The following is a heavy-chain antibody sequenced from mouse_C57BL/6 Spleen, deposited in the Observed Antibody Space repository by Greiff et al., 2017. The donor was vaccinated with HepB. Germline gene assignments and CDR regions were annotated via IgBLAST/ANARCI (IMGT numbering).Heavy chain of an antibody. V-gene: IGHV1-63*01. D-gene: IGHD2-3*01. J-gene: IGHJ2*01. CDR1: GYTFTNYW. CDR2: IYPGGGYT. Sequence: QVHVKQSGAELVRPGTSVKMSCKASGYTFTNYWIGWAKQRPGHGLEWIGDIYPGGGYTNYNEKFKGKATLTADKSSSTAYMQFSSLTSEDSAIYYCAKKKGYDGYLDYWGQGTTLTVSS. CDR3: AKKKGYDGYLDY.